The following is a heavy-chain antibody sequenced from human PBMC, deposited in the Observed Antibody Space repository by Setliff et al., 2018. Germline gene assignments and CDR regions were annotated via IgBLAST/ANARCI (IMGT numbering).Heavy chain of an antibody. CDR3: AGVHWTTNWFLHY. V-gene: IGHV3-30*03. J-gene: IGHJ4*01. CDR2: IFHDGRDI. D-gene: IGHD7-27*01. CDR1: GFAFDSYA. Sequence: GGSLRLSCAASGFAFDSYAMRWVRQAPGKGLEWVAIIFHDGRDIYYGDSVQGRFAISRDNSKNTLYLQMNSLRSDDTAVYYCAGVHWTTNWFLHYWGQGTLVTVSS.